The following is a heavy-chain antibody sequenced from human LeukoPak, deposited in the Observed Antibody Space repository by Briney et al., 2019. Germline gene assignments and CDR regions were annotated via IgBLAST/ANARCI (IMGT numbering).Heavy chain of an antibody. D-gene: IGHD2-15*01. CDR2: ISYDGSNK. V-gene: IGHV3-30-3*01. Sequence: PGGSLRLSCAASGFTFSSYAMHWVRQAPGKGLEWVAVISYDGSNKYYADSVKGRFTISRDNSKNTLYLQMNSLRAEDTAVYYCARTPYRWGQGTLVTVSS. J-gene: IGHJ4*02. CDR3: ARTPYR. CDR1: GFTFSSYA.